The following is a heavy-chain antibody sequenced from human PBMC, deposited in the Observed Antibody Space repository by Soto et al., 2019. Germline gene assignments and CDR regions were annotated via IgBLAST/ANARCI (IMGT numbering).Heavy chain of an antibody. V-gene: IGHV3-23*01. J-gene: IGHJ5*02. CDR1: GFTFRNYA. Sequence: EAQLLESGGGLVQPGGSLRLSCAASGFTFRNYAMNWVRQAPGKGLEWVSSIHGEGAGTYYADSVKGRFTVSRDDSKEKLYLQMSSLRVDDTAVYYCAKDGVARNGDWDWFDPWGQGTLVTVAS. CDR2: IHGEGAGT. CDR3: AKDGVARNGDWDWFDP. D-gene: IGHD6-19*01.